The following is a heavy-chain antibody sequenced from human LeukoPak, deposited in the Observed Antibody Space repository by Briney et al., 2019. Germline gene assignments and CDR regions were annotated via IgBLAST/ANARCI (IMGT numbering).Heavy chain of an antibody. CDR1: GFTFSSYA. CDR3: ANVGYCSGGSCYAEVYYYYGMDV. J-gene: IGHJ6*02. D-gene: IGHD2-15*01. CDR2: ISGSGGST. Sequence: GGSLRLSCAASGFTFSSYAMSWVRQAPGKGLEWVSAISGSGGSTYYADSVKGRFTISRDDSKNTLYLQMNSLRAEDTAVYYCANVGYCSGGSCYAEVYYYYGMDVWGQGTTVTVSS. V-gene: IGHV3-23*01.